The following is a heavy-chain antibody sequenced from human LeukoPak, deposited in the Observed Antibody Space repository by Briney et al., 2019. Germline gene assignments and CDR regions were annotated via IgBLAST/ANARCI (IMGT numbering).Heavy chain of an antibody. CDR2: IYHSGTT. CDR3: ARAQDFDY. CDR1: GYSISSNYY. J-gene: IGHJ4*02. Sequence: PSETLSLTCTVSGYSISSNYYWGWIRQPPGKGLEWIGSIYHSGTTYYNPSLKSRVTISVDTSKNQFSLKLSSVTAADTAVYYCARAQDFDYWGQGTLVTVSS. V-gene: IGHV4-38-2*02.